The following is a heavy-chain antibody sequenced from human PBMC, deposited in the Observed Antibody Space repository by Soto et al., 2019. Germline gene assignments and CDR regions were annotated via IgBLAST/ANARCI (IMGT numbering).Heavy chain of an antibody. D-gene: IGHD3-10*01. CDR3: ARRARVYWYFDL. J-gene: IGHJ2*01. V-gene: IGHV4-39*01. CDR2: IYYSGST. Sequence: SETLSLTCTVSGGSISSSSYYWGWIRQPPGKGLEWIGSIYYSGSTYYNPSLKSRVTISVDTSKNQFSLKLSSVTAADTAVYYCARRARVYWYFDLWGRGTLVTVPQ. CDR1: GGSISSSSYY.